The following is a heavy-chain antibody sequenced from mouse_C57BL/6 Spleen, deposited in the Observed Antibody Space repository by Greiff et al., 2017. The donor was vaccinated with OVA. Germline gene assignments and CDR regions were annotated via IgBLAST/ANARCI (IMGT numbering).Heavy chain of an antibody. CDR2: FTMYSDAT. D-gene: IGHD4-1*01. V-gene: IGHV1-49*01. CDR1: YFAFMASA. Sequence: LKQSGAELVRPGSSVKLSCKDSYFAFMASAMHWVKQRPGHGLEWIGSFTMYSDATEYSENFKGKATLTANTSSSTAYMELSSLTSEDSAVYYCASGGLNWDVGYAMDYWGQGTSVTVSS. J-gene: IGHJ4*01. CDR3: ASGGLNWDVGYAMDY.